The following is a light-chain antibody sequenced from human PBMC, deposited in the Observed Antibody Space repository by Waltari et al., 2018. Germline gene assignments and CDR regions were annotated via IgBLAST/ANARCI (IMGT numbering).Light chain of an antibody. Sequence: DIQMTQSPSSVSASVGDRVTITCRASKDIRNWLAWYQQKPGKAPNRLIYATSSLQTGVPSRFSGSGSGTEFTLTISSLQPEDFATYYCQQANRFPITFGPGTKVDIK. J-gene: IGKJ3*01. V-gene: IGKV1-12*01. CDR1: KDIRNW. CDR2: ATS. CDR3: QQANRFPIT.